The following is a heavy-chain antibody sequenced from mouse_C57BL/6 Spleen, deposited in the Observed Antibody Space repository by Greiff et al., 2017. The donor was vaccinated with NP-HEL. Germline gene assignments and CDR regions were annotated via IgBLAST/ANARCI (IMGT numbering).Heavy chain of an antibody. J-gene: IGHJ2*01. CDR3: ARAYDYEAGFDY. Sequence: VQRVESGAELVKPGASVKISCKASGYAFSSYWMNWVKQRPGKGLEWIGQIYPGDGDTNYNGKFKGKATLTADKSSSTAYMQLSSLTSEDSAVYFCARAYDYEAGFDYWGQGTTLTVSS. D-gene: IGHD2-4*01. CDR2: IYPGDGDT. CDR1: GYAFSSYW. V-gene: IGHV1-80*01.